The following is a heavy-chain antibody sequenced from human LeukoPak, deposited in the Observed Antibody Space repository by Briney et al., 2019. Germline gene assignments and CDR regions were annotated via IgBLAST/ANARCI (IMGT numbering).Heavy chain of an antibody. J-gene: IGHJ3*02. D-gene: IGHD2-21*02. CDR1: GYTFTSYG. CDR3: AREEREYCGGDCNDAFDI. V-gene: IGHV1-18*01. CDR2: ISAYNGDT. Sequence: ASVKVSCKASGYTFTSYGFSWVRQAPGEGLEWMGWISAYNGDTNYAQKLQGRITMTTATSTSTAYMELSSLRSEDTAVYYCAREEREYCGGDCNDAFDIWGQGTMVTVSS.